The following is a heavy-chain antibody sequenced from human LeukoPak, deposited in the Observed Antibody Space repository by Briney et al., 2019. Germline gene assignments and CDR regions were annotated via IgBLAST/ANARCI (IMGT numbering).Heavy chain of an antibody. V-gene: IGHV3-9*01. J-gene: IGHJ6*02. D-gene: IGHD6-19*01. Sequence: GGSLRLSCAASGFTFDDYAMHWVRQAPGKGLEWVSGISWNRGSIGYADSVKGRFTISRDNAKNSLYLQMNSLRAEDTALYYCAKATGYSSGWFGYYGMDVWGQGTTVTVSS. CDR3: AKATGYSSGWFGYYGMDV. CDR2: ISWNRGSI. CDR1: GFTFDDYA.